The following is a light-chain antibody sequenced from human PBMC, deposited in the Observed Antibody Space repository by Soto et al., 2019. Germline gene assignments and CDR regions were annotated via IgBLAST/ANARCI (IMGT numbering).Light chain of an antibody. V-gene: IGKV3-20*01. Sequence: DIVLTQTPGTLSFSPGDRATLSCSASQTISSTYLAWYQQKPGQAPRLLIYAASTRATGIPDRFSGSGSGTDFTLTISRLEPEDFAVYYCQQYGSSPKTFGQGTKVDI. CDR1: QTISSTY. CDR3: QQYGSSPKT. CDR2: AAS. J-gene: IGKJ1*01.